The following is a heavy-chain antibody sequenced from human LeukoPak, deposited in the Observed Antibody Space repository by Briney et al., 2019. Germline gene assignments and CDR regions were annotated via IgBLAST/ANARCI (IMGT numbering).Heavy chain of an antibody. CDR1: GYRFTSYW. Sequence: GESLKISCKGSGYRFTSYWIGWVRQMPGKGLEWMGIIYPGDSDTRYSPSFQGQVTISADKSISTAYLQWGSLKASDTAMYYCARLGLYDTSGFYHPLDYWGQGALVTVSS. V-gene: IGHV5-51*01. D-gene: IGHD3-22*01. J-gene: IGHJ4*02. CDR2: IYPGDSDT. CDR3: ARLGLYDTSGFYHPLDY.